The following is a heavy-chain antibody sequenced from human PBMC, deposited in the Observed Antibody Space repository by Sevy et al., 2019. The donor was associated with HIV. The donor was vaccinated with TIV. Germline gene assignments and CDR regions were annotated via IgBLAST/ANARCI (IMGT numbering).Heavy chain of an antibody. J-gene: IGHJ6*02. CDR2: INPNSGGT. CDR1: GYTFTGYY. Sequence: ASVKVSCKASGYTFTGYYMHWVRQAPGQGLEWMGRINPNSGGTNYAQKFQGRVTMTRDTSISTAYMELSRLRSDDTVVYYCARDLEGNYYYYGMDVWGQGTTVTVSS. V-gene: IGHV1-2*05. D-gene: IGHD1-1*01. CDR3: ARDLEGNYYYYGMDV.